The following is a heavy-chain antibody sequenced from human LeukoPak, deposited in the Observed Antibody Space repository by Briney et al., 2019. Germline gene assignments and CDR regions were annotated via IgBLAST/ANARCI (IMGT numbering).Heavy chain of an antibody. CDR1: GFSSGSYW. Sequence: PGGSLRLSCAPSGFSSGSYWMHWVRQAPGKGLQYVSAISSNGGSTYYADSVKGRFTISRDNSKNTLYLQMGSLRGEDMAVYYCARGGSSSWFPIDYWGQGTLVTVSS. CDR2: ISSNGGST. D-gene: IGHD6-13*01. CDR3: ARGGSSSWFPIDY. J-gene: IGHJ4*02. V-gene: IGHV3-64*02.